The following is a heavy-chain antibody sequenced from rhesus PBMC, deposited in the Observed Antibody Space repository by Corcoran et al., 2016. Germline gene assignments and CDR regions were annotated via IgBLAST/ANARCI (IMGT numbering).Heavy chain of an antibody. Sequence: QVQLQESGPGLVKPSETLSLTCAVSGGSIRRNYWPWLLPPPGTGLEWIGRISGSGGSTDYNPSLKSRVTISTDTSKNQFSLKLSSVTAADTAVYYCARGYYNIWTGYYNFDYWGQGVLVTVSS. J-gene: IGHJ4*01. CDR2: ISGSGGST. CDR3: ARGYYNIWTGYYNFDY. CDR1: GGSIRRNY. D-gene: IGHD3-3*01. V-gene: IGHV4-173*01.